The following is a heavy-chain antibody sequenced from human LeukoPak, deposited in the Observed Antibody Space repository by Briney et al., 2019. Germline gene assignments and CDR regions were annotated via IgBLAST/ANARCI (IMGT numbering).Heavy chain of an antibody. V-gene: IGHV4-39*01. CDR2: IYYRVTT. J-gene: IGHJ4*02. CDR1: GGSISSTSYY. D-gene: IGHD6-19*01. CDR3: ARTPPSGFVAVAGTWRGNFDY. Sequence: SEPLSLTCAVSGGSISSTSYYWGWIRQPPGKGLEWTGSIYYRVTTYYTPSLKSRVTISVDTSRNQSSLKLSSVTAADTAVYYCARTPPSGFVAVAGTWRGNFDYWGQGTLVTVSS.